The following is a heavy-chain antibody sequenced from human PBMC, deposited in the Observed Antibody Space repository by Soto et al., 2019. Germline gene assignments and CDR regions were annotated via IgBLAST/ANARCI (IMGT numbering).Heavy chain of an antibody. CDR3: ARGRGRFGTIFGVVIRGYYGMDV. CDR2: INPNSGGT. Sequence: ASVKVSCKASGYTFTGYYMHWVRQAPGQGLEWMGWINPNSGGTNYAQKFQGWVTMTRDTSISTAYMELSRLRSDDTAVYYCARGRGRFGTIFGVVIRGYYGMDVWGQGTTVTVSS. V-gene: IGHV1-2*04. D-gene: IGHD3-3*01. J-gene: IGHJ6*02. CDR1: GYTFTGYY.